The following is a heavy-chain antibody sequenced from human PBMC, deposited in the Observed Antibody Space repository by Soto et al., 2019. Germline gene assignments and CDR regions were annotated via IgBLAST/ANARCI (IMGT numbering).Heavy chain of an antibody. CDR1: GDSVSSNSAA. J-gene: IGHJ5*02. V-gene: IGHV6-1*01. D-gene: IGHD6-13*01. CDR2: TYYRSKWYN. Sequence: SQTLSLTCAISGDSVSSNSAAWNWIRQSPSRGLEWLGRTYYRSKWYNDCAVSVKSRITINPDTSKNQFSLQLNSVTPEDTAVYYCARALITQGIAAAGSFDPWGQGTLVTVSS. CDR3: ARALITQGIAAAGSFDP.